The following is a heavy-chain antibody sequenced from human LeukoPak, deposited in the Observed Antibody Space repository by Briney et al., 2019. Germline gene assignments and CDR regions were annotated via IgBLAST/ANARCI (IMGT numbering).Heavy chain of an antibody. CDR3: ARNRDHVNDN. V-gene: IGHV1-2*02. D-gene: IGHD1-14*01. CDR1: GYTFAAYY. CDR2: IDSNSGGT. Sequence: ASVKVSCKASGYTFAAYYIHWVRQAPGQGLEWLGWIDSNSGGTTYAQKFQGRVTMTTDTSSSTAYMELSSLGSDDTAVYYCARNRDHVNDNWGQGTLVTVSS. J-gene: IGHJ4*02.